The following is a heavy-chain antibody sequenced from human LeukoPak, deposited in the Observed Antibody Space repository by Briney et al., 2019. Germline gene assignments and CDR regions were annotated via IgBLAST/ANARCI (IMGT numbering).Heavy chain of an antibody. Sequence: GGSLRLSCAASGFTFSTYGMHWVRQAPGKGLEWVAFIRYDGNNKYYADSVKGRFTISRDNSKNTLYLQMNSLRAEETAVYYCARGGQVVSASDNWFDPWGQGTLVTVSS. V-gene: IGHV3-30*02. CDR3: ARGGQVVSASDNWFDP. CDR1: GFTFSTYG. CDR2: IRYDGNNK. D-gene: IGHD2-2*01. J-gene: IGHJ5*02.